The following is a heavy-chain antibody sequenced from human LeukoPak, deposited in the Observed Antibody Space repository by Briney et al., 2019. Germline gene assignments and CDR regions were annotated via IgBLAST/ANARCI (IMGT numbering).Heavy chain of an antibody. D-gene: IGHD6-13*01. CDR3: ARRLGISSRYGMDV. J-gene: IGHJ6*02. CDR2: IFPGDSDT. CDR1: GYNFANYW. V-gene: IGHV5-51*01. Sequence: GESLKISCKGSGYNFANYWIGWVRQIPGKGLESMGVIFPGDSDTRYSPSFQGQVTISADKSISTAYLQWSSLKASDTAMYYCARRLGISSRYGMDVWGQGTTVTVSS.